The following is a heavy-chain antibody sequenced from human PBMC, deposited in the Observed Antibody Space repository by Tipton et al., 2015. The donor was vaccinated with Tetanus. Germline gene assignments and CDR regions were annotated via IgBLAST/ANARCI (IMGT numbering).Heavy chain of an antibody. Sequence: VQLVQSGPELKKPGESLKISCKGSGYAFTKYWIGWVRQMPGKGLEWMGIIYPDDSDTRYSPPFQGQVTVSADKAINTAYLQWSSLQASDTAMYFCARHPRGNAGNPLYYFDHWGQGTLVIASS. CDR3: ARHPRGNAGNPLYYFDH. CDR2: IYPDDSDT. J-gene: IGHJ4*02. V-gene: IGHV5-51*01. CDR1: GYAFTKYW. D-gene: IGHD4-23*01.